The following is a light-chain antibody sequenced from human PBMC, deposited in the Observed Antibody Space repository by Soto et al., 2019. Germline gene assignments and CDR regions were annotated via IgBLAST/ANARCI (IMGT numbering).Light chain of an antibody. CDR2: KAS. CDR3: QQYNSS. Sequence: DLQMTQSPSTLSASVGDRVTITCRASQSISSWLAWYQQKPGKAPKLLIYKASSLESGVPSRFSGSGSGTEFTLTISSLQPDDFATYYCQQYNSSFGPGTKVDIK. CDR1: QSISSW. V-gene: IGKV1-5*03. J-gene: IGKJ3*01.